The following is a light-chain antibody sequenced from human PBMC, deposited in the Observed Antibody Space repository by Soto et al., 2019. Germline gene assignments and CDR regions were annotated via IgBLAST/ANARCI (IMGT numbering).Light chain of an antibody. CDR2: GAS. J-gene: IGKJ4*01. V-gene: IGKV3-15*01. CDR1: QSVSSN. CDR3: QQYNNWPLT. Sequence: EIVMTQSPATLSVSPGERATLSCRASQSVSSNSAWYQQKPGQAPRLLIYGASTRATGIPARFSGSGSGTEFTLTISSLQSEDFAVYYCQQYNNWPLTLGGGTKVEIK.